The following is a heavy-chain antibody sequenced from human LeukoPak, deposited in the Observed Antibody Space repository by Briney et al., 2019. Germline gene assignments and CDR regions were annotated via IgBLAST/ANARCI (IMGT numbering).Heavy chain of an antibody. Sequence: SQTLSLTCTVSGGSISSGSYYWSWIRQPAGKGLEWIGRIYTSGSTNYNPSLKSRVTISVDTSKNQFSLKLSSVTAADTAVYYCARSSSTSCSFDYWGQGTLVTVSS. D-gene: IGHD2-2*01. J-gene: IGHJ4*02. V-gene: IGHV4-61*02. CDR3: ARSSSTSCSFDY. CDR1: GGSISSGSYY. CDR2: IYTSGST.